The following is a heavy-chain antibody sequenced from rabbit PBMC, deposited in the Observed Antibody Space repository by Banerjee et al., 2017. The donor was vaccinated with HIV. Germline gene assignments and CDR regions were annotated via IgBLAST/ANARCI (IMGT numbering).Heavy chain of an antibody. CDR3: ARDLAGVIGWNFGL. CDR2: IYTGTSGST. CDR1: GFSFSSNYC. V-gene: IGHV1S45*01. Sequence: QEQLEESGGGLVKPEGSLTLTCTASGFSFSSNYCICWVRQAPGKGLELIACIYTGTSGSTWYANWAKGRFTISKPSSTTVTLQMTSLTAADTATYFCARDLAGVIGWNFGLWGPGTLVSVS. J-gene: IGHJ4*01. D-gene: IGHD4-1*01.